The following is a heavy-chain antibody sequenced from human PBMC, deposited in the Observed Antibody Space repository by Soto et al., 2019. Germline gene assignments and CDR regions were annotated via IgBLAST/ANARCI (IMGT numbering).Heavy chain of an antibody. V-gene: IGHV1-18*01. Sequence: QIQMVQSGAEVKQPGASVQISCKTSGYTFSSYSINWVRQAPGQGLEWMARISTTSGNTHYAERVQGRVTVTLDKAARTAFMEMWGLTYDDTAVYFCARDNGYYDFWGQGALVTVSS. J-gene: IGHJ4*02. CDR1: GYTFSSYS. D-gene: IGHD3-16*01. CDR2: ISTTSGNT. CDR3: ARDNGYYDF.